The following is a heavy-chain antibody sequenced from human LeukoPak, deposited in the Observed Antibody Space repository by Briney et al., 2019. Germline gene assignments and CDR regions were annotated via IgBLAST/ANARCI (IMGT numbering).Heavy chain of an antibody. D-gene: IGHD3-16*01. CDR1: DGSISSSSLY. CDR2: IYYTGTT. V-gene: IGHV4-39*01. Sequence: PSETLSLTCSVSDGSISSSSLYWGWLRQPPGKGLEWIATIYYTGTTDYNPSLETRVIVSVDTSKNQLSLRLSSVTAADTAVYYCARHPMIKKAFDFWGQGTLVTVSS. CDR3: ARHPMIKKAFDF. J-gene: IGHJ3*01.